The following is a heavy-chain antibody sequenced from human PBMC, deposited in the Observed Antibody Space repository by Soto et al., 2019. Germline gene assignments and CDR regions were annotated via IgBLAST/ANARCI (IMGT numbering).Heavy chain of an antibody. CDR3: ATQGRSSGLEGSAFDI. J-gene: IGHJ3*02. V-gene: IGHV1-46*01. D-gene: IGHD6-19*01. CDR1: GYTFTSYY. CDR2: INPSGGST. Sequence: ASVKVSCKASGYTFTSYYMHWVRQAPGHGLEWMGIINPSGGSTSYTQKFQGRVTMTRDTSTSTVYMELSSLRSEDTAVYYCATQGRSSGLEGSAFDIWGQGTMVTVSS.